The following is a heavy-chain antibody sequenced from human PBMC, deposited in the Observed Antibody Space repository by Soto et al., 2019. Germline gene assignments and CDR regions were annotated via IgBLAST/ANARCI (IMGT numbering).Heavy chain of an antibody. Sequence: QVQLVESGGGVVQPGRSLRLSCAASGFTFSSYGMHWVRQAPGKGLEWVAVIWYDGSNKYYADSVKGRFTISRDNSKNTLYLQMNSLRAEDTAVYYCARDPGRSTVPHNWFDPWGQGTLVTVSS. CDR3: ARDPGRSTVPHNWFDP. CDR2: IWYDGSNK. CDR1: GFTFSSYG. J-gene: IGHJ5*02. D-gene: IGHD4-4*01. V-gene: IGHV3-33*01.